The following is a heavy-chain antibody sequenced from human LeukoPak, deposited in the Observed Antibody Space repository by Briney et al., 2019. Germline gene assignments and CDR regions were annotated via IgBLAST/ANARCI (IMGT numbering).Heavy chain of an antibody. CDR2: IYYSGST. CDR3: ARGVASDFWSGYTFDY. Sequence: SGTLSLTCTVSGGSISSYYLSWVRQAPGKGLEWVGYIYYSGSTNYNPSLKSRVTISVDTSKNQFSLKLSSVPAAETAVYYCARGVASDFWSGYTFDYWGQGTLVTVSS. V-gene: IGHV4-59*01. CDR1: GGSISSYY. D-gene: IGHD3-3*01. J-gene: IGHJ4*02.